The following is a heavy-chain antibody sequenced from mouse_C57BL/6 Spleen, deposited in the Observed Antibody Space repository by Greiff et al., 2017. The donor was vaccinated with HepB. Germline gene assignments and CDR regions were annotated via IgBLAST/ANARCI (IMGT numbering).Heavy chain of an antibody. D-gene: IGHD1-1*01. J-gene: IGHJ2*01. Sequence: QVQLQQPGAELVRPGTSVKLSCKASGYTFTSYWMHWVKQRPGQGLEWIGVIDPSDSYTNYNQKFKGKATLTVDTSSSTAYMQLSSLTSEDSAVYYCARPITTVVATLDYWGQGTTLTVSS. V-gene: IGHV1-59*01. CDR1: GYTFTSYW. CDR2: IDPSDSYT. CDR3: ARPITTVVATLDY.